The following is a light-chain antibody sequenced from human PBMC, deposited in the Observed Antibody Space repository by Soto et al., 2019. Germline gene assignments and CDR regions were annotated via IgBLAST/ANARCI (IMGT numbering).Light chain of an antibody. CDR2: DAY. V-gene: IGKV1-33*01. Sequence: DIQMTQSPSSLSASVGYRVTITCQASPHIGYYLNWYQQKPVKAPKLLIYDAYNLQTGVPSRFTGSKSGTDFTLTINALKHEDFGTYFCQQYDSLPLTFGGGTKV. CDR1: PHIGYY. CDR3: QQYDSLPLT. J-gene: IGKJ4*01.